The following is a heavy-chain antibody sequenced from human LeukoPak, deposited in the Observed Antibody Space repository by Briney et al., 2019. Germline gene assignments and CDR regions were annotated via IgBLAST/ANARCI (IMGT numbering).Heavy chain of an antibody. J-gene: IGHJ4*02. CDR3: ARDKSAASDY. CDR2: IKQDGSEK. CDR1: GFIFSSYW. Sequence: PGGSLRLSCAASGFIFSSYWMSWVRQAPGKGLEWVAIIKQDGSEKYYVDSVKGRFTISRDNAKNSLYLQMNSLRAEDTAVYYCARDKSAASDYWGQGTLVTVSS. V-gene: IGHV3-7*01. D-gene: IGHD6-13*01.